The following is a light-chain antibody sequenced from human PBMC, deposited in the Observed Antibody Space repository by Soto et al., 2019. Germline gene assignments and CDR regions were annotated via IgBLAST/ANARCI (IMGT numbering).Light chain of an antibody. CDR1: QSVSSSY. CDR3: QQYGSSPET. CDR2: DAS. V-gene: IGKV3D-20*01. J-gene: IGKJ1*01. Sequence: EIVLTQSPATLSLSPGERATLSCGASQSVSSSYFAWYQHKPGLAPRLLIYDASSRATGIPDRFSGSGSGTDFTLTISRLEPEDFAVYYCQQYGSSPETFGQGTKVEI.